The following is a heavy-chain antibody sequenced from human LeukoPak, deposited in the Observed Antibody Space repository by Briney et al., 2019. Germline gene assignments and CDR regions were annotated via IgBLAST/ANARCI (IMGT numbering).Heavy chain of an antibody. V-gene: IGHV3-23*01. J-gene: IGHJ4*02. CDR2: ISGSGGST. Sequence: GGSLRLSCAASGFTFSSYAMSWVRQAPGKGLEWVSAISGSGGSTYYADSVKGRFTISRDNSKNTLYLQMNSLRAEDTAVYYCAKGVCDILTGYYNFVFDYWGQGTVVTVSS. D-gene: IGHD3-9*01. CDR3: AKGVCDILTGYYNFVFDY. CDR1: GFTFSSYA.